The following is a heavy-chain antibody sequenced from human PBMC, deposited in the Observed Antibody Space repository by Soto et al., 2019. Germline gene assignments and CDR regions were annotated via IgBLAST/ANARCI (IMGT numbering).Heavy chain of an antibody. V-gene: IGHV4-61*01. D-gene: IGHD5-18*01. Sequence: QVQLQESGPGLVKPSETLSLTCTVSGGSVSSGSYYWSWIRQPPGKGLEWIGYIYYSGSTNYNPSLQSRVTISVDTSKNQFSLKLSSVTAADTAVYYCARGVPYSYGYVSWFDPWGQGTLVTVSS. CDR2: IYYSGST. CDR3: ARGVPYSYGYVSWFDP. CDR1: GGSVSSGSYY. J-gene: IGHJ5*02.